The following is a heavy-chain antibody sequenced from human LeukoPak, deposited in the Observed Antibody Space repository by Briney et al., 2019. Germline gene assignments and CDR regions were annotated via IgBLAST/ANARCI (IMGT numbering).Heavy chain of an antibody. J-gene: IGHJ4*02. CDR3: ARSLGYCSSTSCPPGY. CDR1: GFTFSRYA. V-gene: IGHV3-30*04. D-gene: IGHD2-2*01. CDR2: ISYDGSNK. Sequence: PGRSLRLSCAASGFTFSRYAMHWVRQAPGKGLEWVAVISYDGSNKYYADSVKGRFTISRDNSKNTLYLQMNSLRAEDTAVYYCARSLGYCSSTSCPPGYWGQGTLVTVSS.